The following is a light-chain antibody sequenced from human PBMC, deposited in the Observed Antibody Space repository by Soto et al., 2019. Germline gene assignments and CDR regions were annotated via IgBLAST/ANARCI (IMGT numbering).Light chain of an antibody. CDR1: QSLLHSDGYNY. Sequence: DIVMTQSPVSLPVTPGEPASITCRSSQSLLHSDGYNYLDWYLQKPGQSPQLLIYLGSNRASGVPDRFSGSGSGTDFTLKISRVEAEDFGVYYCMQALQTPLTFGGGTKVEIK. CDR2: LGS. V-gene: IGKV2-28*01. CDR3: MQALQTPLT. J-gene: IGKJ4*01.